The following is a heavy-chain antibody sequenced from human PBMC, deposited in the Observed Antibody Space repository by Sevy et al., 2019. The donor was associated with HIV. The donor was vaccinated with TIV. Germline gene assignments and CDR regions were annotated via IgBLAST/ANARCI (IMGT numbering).Heavy chain of an antibody. CDR1: GFTFSNAW. CDR2: IKSKTDGGTT. J-gene: IGHJ4*02. V-gene: IGHV3-15*01. Sequence: GGSLRLSCAASGFTFSNAWMSWVRQAPGKGLEWVGRIKSKTDGGTTDYAAPVKGRFTISRDDSKNTLYLQMNSLKTEDTAIYYCTTVSRKRGRSALLDYWGQGTLVTVSS. D-gene: IGHD3-10*01. CDR3: TTVSRKRGRSALLDY.